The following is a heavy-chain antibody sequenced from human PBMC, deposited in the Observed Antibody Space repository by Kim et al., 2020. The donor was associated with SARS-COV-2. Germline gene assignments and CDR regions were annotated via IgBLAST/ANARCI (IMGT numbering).Heavy chain of an antibody. CDR3: AREPYYYDSSGYQKRKRYYYYWGMDV. CDR1: GGSFCGYY. V-gene: IGHV4-34*01. Sequence: SETLSLTCAVYGGSFCGYYWSWIRQPPGKGLEWIGEINHCGSTNYNPSLKSRVTISVDPSKNQFSLKLSSVTAADTAVYYCAREPYYYDSSGYQKRKRYYYYWGMDVWGQGTTVSLSS. J-gene: IGHJ6*01. D-gene: IGHD3-22*01. CDR2: INHCGST.